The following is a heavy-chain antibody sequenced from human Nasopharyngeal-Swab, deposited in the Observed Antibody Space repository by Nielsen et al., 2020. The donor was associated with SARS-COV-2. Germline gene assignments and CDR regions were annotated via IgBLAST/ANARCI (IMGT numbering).Heavy chain of an antibody. J-gene: IGHJ6*03. Sequence: SVKVSCKASGGTFSSYAISWVRQAPGQGLEWMGGIIPIFGTANYAQKSQGRVTITADESTSTAYMELSSLRSEDTAVYYCARGKVEYSSSSGGYYYYYMDVWGKGTTVTVSS. D-gene: IGHD6-6*01. V-gene: IGHV1-69*13. CDR3: ARGKVEYSSSSGGYYYYYMDV. CDR1: GGTFSSYA. CDR2: IIPIFGTA.